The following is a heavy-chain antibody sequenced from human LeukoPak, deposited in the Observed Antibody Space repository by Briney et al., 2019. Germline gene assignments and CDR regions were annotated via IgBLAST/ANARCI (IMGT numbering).Heavy chain of an antibody. V-gene: IGHV3-21*01. Sequence: GGSLRLSCTAFGFTFSSYSMNWVRQAPGKGLEWVSSITSSSDYVYYADSVKGRFTISRDNAENSLHLQMNSLRADDTAVYYCAREFKSGYGMWAWGQGTLVTVSS. CDR2: ITSSSDYV. D-gene: IGHD5-18*01. CDR1: GFTFSSYS. J-gene: IGHJ5*02. CDR3: AREFKSGYGMWA.